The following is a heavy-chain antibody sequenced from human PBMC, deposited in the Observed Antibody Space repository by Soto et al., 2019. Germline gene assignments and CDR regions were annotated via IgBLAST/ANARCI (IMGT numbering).Heavy chain of an antibody. D-gene: IGHD6-13*01. J-gene: IGHJ4*02. Sequence: QVQLVQSGAEVKKPGASVKVPCKASGYTFTSYAMHWVRQAPGQRLEWMGWINAGNGNTKYSQKFQGRVTITRDTSASTAYMELSSLRSEDTAVYYCARDQGIAAAGTAHWGQGTLVTVSS. CDR1: GYTFTSYA. CDR2: INAGNGNT. CDR3: ARDQGIAAAGTAH. V-gene: IGHV1-3*01.